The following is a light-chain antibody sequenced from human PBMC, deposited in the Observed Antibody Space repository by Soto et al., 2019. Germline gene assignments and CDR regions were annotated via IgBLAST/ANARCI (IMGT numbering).Light chain of an antibody. CDR2: DAS. J-gene: IGKJ5*01. CDR1: QNINNY. V-gene: IGKV1-33*01. Sequence: DIQMTQSPSSQSASVGYRVTITCQASQNINNYLNWYQQKPGRAPKLLIYDASNLEAGVPSRFRGSGSGTDFTFTISRLQPEDIATYYCQQYENLPTFGQGTRLEIK. CDR3: QQYENLPT.